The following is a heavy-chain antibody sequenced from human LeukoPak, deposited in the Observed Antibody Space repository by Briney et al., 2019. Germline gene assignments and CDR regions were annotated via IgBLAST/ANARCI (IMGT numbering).Heavy chain of an antibody. J-gene: IGHJ6*03. Sequence: PGGSLRLSCAASGFTFSDYYMSWIRQAPGKGLEWVSYISSSGSTIYYADSVKGRFTISRDNAKDSLYLQMNSLRAEDTAVYYCARPPSHGYGDYANYYYYYMDVWGKGTTVTVSS. CDR2: ISSSGSTI. D-gene: IGHD4-17*01. CDR1: GFTFSDYY. V-gene: IGHV3-11*04. CDR3: ARPPSHGYGDYANYYYYYMDV.